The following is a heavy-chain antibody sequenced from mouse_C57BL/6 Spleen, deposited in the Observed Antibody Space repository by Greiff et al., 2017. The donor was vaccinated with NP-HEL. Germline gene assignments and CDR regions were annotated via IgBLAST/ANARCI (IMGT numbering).Heavy chain of an antibody. V-gene: IGHV5-4*03. CDR3: ARGGGYSNYPFDY. J-gene: IGHJ2*01. CDR1: GFTFSSYA. CDR2: ISDGGSYT. Sequence: EVMLVESGGGLVKPGGSLKLSCAASGFTFSSYAMSWVRQTPEKRLEWVATISDGGSYTYYPDNVKGRFTISRDNAKNNLYLQMSHLKSEDTAMYYCARGGGYSNYPFDYWGQGTTLTVSS. D-gene: IGHD2-5*01.